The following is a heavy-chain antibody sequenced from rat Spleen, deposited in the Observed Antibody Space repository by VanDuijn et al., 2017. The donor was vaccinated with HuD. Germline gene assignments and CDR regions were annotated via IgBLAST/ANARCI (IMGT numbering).Heavy chain of an antibody. V-gene: IGHV2-43*01. Sequence: QVQLKESGPGLVQPSQTLSLTCTVSGFSLTINHVTWVRQPPGKGLEWMGVIWTGGSTAYNSFLKSRLSISRDTSKSQVFLKMNNLQTEDTAMYFCASQYYYDGYYRDFWGQGVMVTVSS. CDR3: ASQYYYDGYYRDF. J-gene: IGHJ2*01. D-gene: IGHD1-12*03. CDR2: IWTGGST. CDR1: GFSLTINH.